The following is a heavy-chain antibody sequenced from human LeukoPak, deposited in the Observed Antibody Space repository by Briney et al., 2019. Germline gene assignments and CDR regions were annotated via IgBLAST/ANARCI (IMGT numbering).Heavy chain of an antibody. CDR3: ARGGAFYWNPRY. Sequence: GGSLRLSCVASGFTVSDYYMSWVRQAPGKGLEWVSLLYTDDTTIYADSVEGRFTISRGDSKNTIYLHMTTLRGEDTAVYYCARGGAFYWNPRYWGQGTLVTVSS. J-gene: IGHJ4*02. CDR1: GFTVSDYY. V-gene: IGHV3-53*01. D-gene: IGHD1-1*01. CDR2: LYTDDTT.